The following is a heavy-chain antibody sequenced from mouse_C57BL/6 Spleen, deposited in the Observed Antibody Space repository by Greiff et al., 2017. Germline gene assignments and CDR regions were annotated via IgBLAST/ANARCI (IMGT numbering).Heavy chain of an antibody. CDR3: ARSDYYGRSYGFAY. D-gene: IGHD1-1*01. Sequence: QVQLQQSGAELMKPGASVKLSCKATGYTFTGYWIEWVQQRPGHGLAWIGAILPGSGSTNYNEKFKGKATFTADTSSNTAYLQLSSLTTEYSAIYYGARSDYYGRSYGFAYWGQGTLGTVSA. CDR1: GYTFTGYW. J-gene: IGHJ3*01. CDR2: ILPGSGST. V-gene: IGHV1-9*01.